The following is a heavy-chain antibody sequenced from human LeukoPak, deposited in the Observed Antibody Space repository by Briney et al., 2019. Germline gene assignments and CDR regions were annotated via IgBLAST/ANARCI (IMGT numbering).Heavy chain of an antibody. CDR3: ARSYYGSGSRGY. J-gene: IGHJ4*02. CDR1: GFTFSSYG. CDR2: ISYDGSNK. V-gene: IGHV3-30*03. D-gene: IGHD3-10*01. Sequence: GRSLRLSCAASGFTFSSYGMHWVRQAPGKGLEWVAVISYDGSNKYYADSVKGRFTISRDNSKNTLYLQMNSLRAEDTAVYYCARSYYGSGSRGYWGQGTLVTVSS.